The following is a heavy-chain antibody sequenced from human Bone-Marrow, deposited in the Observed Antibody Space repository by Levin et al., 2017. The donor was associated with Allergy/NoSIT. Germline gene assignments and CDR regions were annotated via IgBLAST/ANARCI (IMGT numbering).Heavy chain of an antibody. V-gene: IGHV3-9*01. CDR3: TKDLSSSVSMTAKIDY. CDR1: GFSFDYYA. J-gene: IGHJ4*02. CDR2: ISWNGDNR. D-gene: IGHD2-21*02. Sequence: GGSLRLSCVASGFSFDYYAMHWVRQAPGKGLEWVSTISWNGDNRGYAASVKGRFTVSRDNAKKSLYLQMNSLRSDDTASYYCTKDLSSSVSMTAKIDYWGQGTLVTVSS.